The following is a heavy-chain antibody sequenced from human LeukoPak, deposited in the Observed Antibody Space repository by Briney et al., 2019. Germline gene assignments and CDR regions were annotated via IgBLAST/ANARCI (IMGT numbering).Heavy chain of an antibody. Sequence: SETLSLTCTDSGGSISSGSYYWSWIRQPAGKGLEWIGRIYTSGSTNYNPSLKSRVTISVDTSKNQFSLKLSSVTAADTAVYYCARGQEDSYGYYYYYYMDVWGKGTTVTVSS. J-gene: IGHJ6*03. CDR1: GGSISSGSYY. CDR3: ARGQEDSYGYYYYYYMDV. V-gene: IGHV4-61*02. CDR2: IYTSGST. D-gene: IGHD5-18*01.